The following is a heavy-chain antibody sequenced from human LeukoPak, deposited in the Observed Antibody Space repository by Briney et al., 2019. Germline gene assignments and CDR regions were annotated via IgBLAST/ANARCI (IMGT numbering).Heavy chain of an antibody. D-gene: IGHD3-22*01. CDR1: GFTFSSYA. J-gene: IGHJ1*01. CDR3: ARYYYDSSGGYFQH. CDR2: ISSSSSYI. V-gene: IGHV3-21*01. Sequence: GGSLRLSCAASGFTFSSYAMSWVRQAPGKGLEWVSAISSSSSYIYYADSVKGRFTISRDNAKNSLYLQMNSLRAEDTAVYYCARYYYDSSGGYFQHWGQGTLVTVSS.